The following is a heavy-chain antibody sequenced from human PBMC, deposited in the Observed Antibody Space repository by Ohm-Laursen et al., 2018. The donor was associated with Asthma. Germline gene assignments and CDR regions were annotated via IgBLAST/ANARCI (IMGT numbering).Heavy chain of an antibody. CDR2: IWYDGSNK. D-gene: IGHD1-26*01. Sequence: SLRLSCAASGFTFSSYGMHWVRQAPGKGLEWVAVIWYDGSNKYYADSVKGRFTISRDNSKNMLYLQMNSLRAEDTAVYYCARVGATPRSSYWYFDLWGRGTLVTVSS. V-gene: IGHV3-33*01. CDR3: ARVGATPRSSYWYFDL. J-gene: IGHJ2*01. CDR1: GFTFSSYG.